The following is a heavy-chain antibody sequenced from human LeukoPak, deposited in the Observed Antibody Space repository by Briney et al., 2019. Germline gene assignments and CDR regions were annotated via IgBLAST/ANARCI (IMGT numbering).Heavy chain of an antibody. J-gene: IGHJ3*02. V-gene: IGHV4-59*01. Sequence: SETLSLTCTVSGGSISSYYWSWIRQPPGKGLEWIGYIYYSGSTNYNPSLKSRVTISVDTSKNQFSLKLSSVTAADTAVYYCARWRVDAFDIWGQGTMVTVSS. CDR3: ARWRVDAFDI. CDR1: GGSISSYY. CDR2: IYYSGST.